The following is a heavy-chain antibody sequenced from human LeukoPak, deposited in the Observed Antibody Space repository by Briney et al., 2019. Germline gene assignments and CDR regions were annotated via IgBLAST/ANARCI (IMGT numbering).Heavy chain of an antibody. CDR3: ARGPYSSGWYYFDY. CDR2: IKQDGSER. CDR1: GFTFSRYW. J-gene: IGHJ4*02. V-gene: IGHV3-7*01. D-gene: IGHD6-19*01. Sequence: GGSPRLSCAASGFTFSRYWMSWVRQAPGKGLEWVANIKQDGSERYHVDSVRGRFTISRDNAKDSLYLQMNSLRAEDTAVYYCARGPYSSGWYYFDYWGQGTLVTVSS.